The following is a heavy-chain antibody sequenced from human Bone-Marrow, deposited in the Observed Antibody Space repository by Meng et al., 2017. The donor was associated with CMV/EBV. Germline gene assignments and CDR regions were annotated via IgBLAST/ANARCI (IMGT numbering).Heavy chain of an antibody. V-gene: IGHV4-39*07. D-gene: IGHD3-9*01. CDR2: IYYSGST. CDR3: ARDRVGYYDILTGYPDGNWFDP. Sequence: SETLSLTCTVSGGSISSSSYYWGWIRQPPGKGLEWIGSIYYSGSTYYNPSLKSRVTISVDKSKNQFSLKLSSVTAADTAVYYCARDRVGYYDILTGYPDGNWFDPWGQGTLVTVSS. J-gene: IGHJ5*02. CDR1: GGSISSSSYY.